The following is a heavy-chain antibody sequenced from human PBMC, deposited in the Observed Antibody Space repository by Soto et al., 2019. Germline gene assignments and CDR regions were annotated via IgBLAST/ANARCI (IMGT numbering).Heavy chain of an antibody. D-gene: IGHD3-16*01. CDR2: INHEGSNT. CDR1: GFIFSDFW. Sequence: PGGSLRLSCAASGFIFSDFWMHWVRQVPGEGLVWVSRINHEGSNTNYADFVRGRFTISRDNSKNMLYLQMNSLRAEDAAVYYCARDVDPTYYHYGMDVWGQGTTVTVSS. CDR3: ARDVDPTYYHYGMDV. V-gene: IGHV3-74*01. J-gene: IGHJ6*02.